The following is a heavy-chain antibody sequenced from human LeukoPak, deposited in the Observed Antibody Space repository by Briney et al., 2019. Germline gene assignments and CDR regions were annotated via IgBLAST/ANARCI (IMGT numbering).Heavy chain of an antibody. V-gene: IGHV1-2*02. CDR2: INPNSGGT. D-gene: IGHD3-22*01. Sequence: GASVKVSCKVSGYSVTEVAIHWVRQAPGQGLEWMGWINPNSGGTNYAQKFQGRVTMTRDTSISTAYMELSRLRSDDTAVYYCARVYAPLFGDSSGAFDIWGQGTMVTVSS. J-gene: IGHJ3*02. CDR3: ARVYAPLFGDSSGAFDI. CDR1: GYSVTEVA.